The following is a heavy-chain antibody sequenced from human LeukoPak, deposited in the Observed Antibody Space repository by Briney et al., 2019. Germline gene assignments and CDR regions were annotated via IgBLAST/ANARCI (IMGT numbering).Heavy chain of an antibody. J-gene: IGHJ3*02. Sequence: GGSLRLSCAASGFTFSDHYTSWIRQAPGKGLEWVSYISSSGSTIYYADSVKGRFTISRDNAKNSLYLQMNSLRAEDTAVYYCARDRYYYGSGNVPAFDIWGQGTMVTVSS. D-gene: IGHD3-10*01. CDR2: ISSSGSTI. CDR3: ARDRYYYGSGNVPAFDI. V-gene: IGHV3-11*04. CDR1: GFTFSDHY.